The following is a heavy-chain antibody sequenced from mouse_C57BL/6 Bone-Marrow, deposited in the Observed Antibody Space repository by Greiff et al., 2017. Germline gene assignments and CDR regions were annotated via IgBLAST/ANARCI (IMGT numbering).Heavy chain of an antibody. CDR1: GYSFTGYY. CDR3: ARDGRLRRFAY. D-gene: IGHD2-4*01. CDR2: INPSTGGT. V-gene: IGHV1-42*01. Sequence: EVQLQQSGPELVKPGASVKISCKASGYSFTGYYMNWVKQSPEKSLEWIGEINPSTGGTTYNQKFKAKATLTVDKSSSTAYMQLKSLTSEDSAVYYCARDGRLRRFAYWGQGTLVTVSA. J-gene: IGHJ3*01.